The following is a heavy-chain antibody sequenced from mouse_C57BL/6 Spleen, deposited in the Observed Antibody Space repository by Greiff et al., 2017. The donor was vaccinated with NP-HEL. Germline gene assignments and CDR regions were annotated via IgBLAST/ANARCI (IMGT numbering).Heavy chain of an antibody. CDR1: GYTFTSYW. D-gene: IGHD1-1*01. J-gene: IGHJ4*01. CDR2: IDPSDSYT. V-gene: IGHV1-69*01. CDR3: ARSGGSRGAMDY. Sequence: QVQLQQPGAELVMPGASVKLSCKASGYTFTSYWMHWVKQRPGQGLEWIGEIDPSDSYTNYNQKFKGKSTLTVDKSSSTAYMRLSSLTSEDSAVYYCARSGGSRGAMDYWGQGTSVTVSS.